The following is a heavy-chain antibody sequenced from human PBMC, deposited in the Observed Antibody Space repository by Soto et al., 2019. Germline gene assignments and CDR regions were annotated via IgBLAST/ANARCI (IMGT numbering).Heavy chain of an antibody. CDR2: IYYSGST. CDR1: GGSVSSGSYY. V-gene: IGHV4-61*01. CDR3: ARGISSWYYYYYYGMDV. J-gene: IGHJ6*02. D-gene: IGHD6-13*01. Sequence: PSETLSLTCTVSGGSVSSGSYYWSWIRQPPGKGLEWIGYIYYSGSTNYNPSLKSRVTISVDTSKNQFSLKLSSVTAADTAVYYCARGISSWYYYYYYGMDVWGQGTTVTV.